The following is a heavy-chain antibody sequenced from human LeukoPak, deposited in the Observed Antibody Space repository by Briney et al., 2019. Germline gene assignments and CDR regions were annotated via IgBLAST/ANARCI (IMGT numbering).Heavy chain of an antibody. CDR2: IYTSGST. Sequence: SETLSLTCTVSGGSISSGSYYWSWIRQPAGKGLEWIGRIYTSGSTNYNPSLKSRVTISVDTSKNQFSLKLSSVTAADTAVYYCARDISYYDSSGYYYFDAFDIWGQGTMVTVSS. CDR3: ARDISYYDSSGYYYFDAFDI. V-gene: IGHV4-61*02. CDR1: GGSISSGSYY. D-gene: IGHD3-22*01. J-gene: IGHJ3*02.